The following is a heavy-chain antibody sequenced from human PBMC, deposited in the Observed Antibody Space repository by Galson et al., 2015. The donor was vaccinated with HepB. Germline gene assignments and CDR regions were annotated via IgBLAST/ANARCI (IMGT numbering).Heavy chain of an antibody. CDR3: ALGTVTTNFPYYYGMDV. D-gene: IGHD4-17*01. J-gene: IGHJ6*02. CDR1: TFIFSTYS. V-gene: IGHV3-48*04. Sequence: SLRLSCAASTFIFSTYSMNWVRQAPGKGLEWISYISSGSTTIYYADSVKGRFTISRDNAKNSLYLQMNSLRAEDTAVYYCALGTVTTNFPYYYGMDVWGQGTTVTVSS. CDR2: ISSGSTTI.